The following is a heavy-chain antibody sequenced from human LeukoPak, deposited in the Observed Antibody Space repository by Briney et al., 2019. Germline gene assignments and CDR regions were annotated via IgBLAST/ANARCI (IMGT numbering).Heavy chain of an antibody. V-gene: IGHV4-30-2*01. J-gene: IGHJ4*02. CDR2: IYHSGST. CDR3: ARAIDYGDSYYFDY. CDR1: GGSISSGGYS. D-gene: IGHD4-17*01. Sequence: SQTLSLTCAVSGGSISSGGYSWSWIRQPPGTGLEWIGYIYHSGSTYYNPSLKSRVTISVDRSKNQFSLKLSSVTAADTAVYYCARAIDYGDSYYFDYWGQGTLVTVSS.